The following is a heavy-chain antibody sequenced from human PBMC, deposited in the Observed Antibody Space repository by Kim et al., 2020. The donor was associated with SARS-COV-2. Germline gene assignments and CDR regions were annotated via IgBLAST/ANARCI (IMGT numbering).Heavy chain of an antibody. CDR2: IYYSGST. CDR3: VILRVCSAPCCLDP. Sequence: SETLSLTCSVSDGSISRSSYYWSWIRQPPGKGLEWIGSIYYSGSTYYNASFKSRLTISIDSSKKQFSLQLSSVTAADTAEYYDVILRVCSAPCCLDP. V-gene: IGHV4-39*01. J-gene: IGHJ5*02. CDR1: DGSISRSSYY. D-gene: IGHD6-25*01.